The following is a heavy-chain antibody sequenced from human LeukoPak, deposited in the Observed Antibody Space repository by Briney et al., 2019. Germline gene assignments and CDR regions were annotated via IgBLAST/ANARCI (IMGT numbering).Heavy chain of an antibody. CDR2: ISSSSSYI. Sequence: GSLRLSCAASGFTYSSYSMNWVRPAPGKGVEWVSSISSSSSYIYYADSVKGRFTISRDNAKNSLYLQMNSLRAEDTAVYYCARAYYYGSGSPRSGWFDPWGQGTLVTVSS. CDR3: ARAYYYGSGSPRSGWFDP. V-gene: IGHV3-21*01. J-gene: IGHJ5*02. CDR1: GFTYSSYS. D-gene: IGHD3-10*01.